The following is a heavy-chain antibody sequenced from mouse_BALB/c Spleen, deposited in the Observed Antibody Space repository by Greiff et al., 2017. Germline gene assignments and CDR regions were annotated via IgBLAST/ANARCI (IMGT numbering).Heavy chain of an antibody. D-gene: IGHD3-2*02. Sequence: EVQRVESGGGLVKPGGSLKLSCAASGFTFSSYAMSWVRQSPEKRLEWVAEISSGGSYTYYPDTVTGRFTISRDNAKNTLYLEMSSLRSEDTAMYYCASGEATLWGQGTSVTVSS. V-gene: IGHV5-9-4*01. CDR1: GFTFSSYA. CDR3: ASGEATL. J-gene: IGHJ4*01. CDR2: ISSGGSYT.